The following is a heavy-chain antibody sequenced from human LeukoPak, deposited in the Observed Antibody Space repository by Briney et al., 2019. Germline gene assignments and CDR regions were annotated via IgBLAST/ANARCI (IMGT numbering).Heavy chain of an antibody. CDR2: INPDARTT. Sequence: GSLRLSCAASGFSLSSYWMHWVRRPPGKGPVWVSHINPDARTTTYADSVKGRFTISRDNAQNTLYLQMNSLRAEDTAVYYCARGTALQDYWGQGTLVTVSS. CDR3: ARGTALQDY. V-gene: IGHV3-74*01. J-gene: IGHJ4*02. D-gene: IGHD2/OR15-2a*01. CDR1: GFSLSSYW.